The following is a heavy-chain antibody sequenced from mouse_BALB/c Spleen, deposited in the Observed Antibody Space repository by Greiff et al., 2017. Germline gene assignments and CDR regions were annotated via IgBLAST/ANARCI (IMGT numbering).Heavy chain of an antibody. D-gene: IGHD2-2*01. J-gene: IGHJ4*01. Sequence: VKVVESGPGLVAPSQSLSITCTVSGFSLTGYGVNWVRQPPGKGLEWLGMIWGDGSTDYNSALKSRLSISKDNSKSQVFLKMNSLQTDDTARYYCARDLGYDPYYYAMDYWGQGTSVTVSS. CDR2: IWGDGST. V-gene: IGHV2-6-7*01. CDR1: GFSLTGYG. CDR3: ARDLGYDPYYYAMDY.